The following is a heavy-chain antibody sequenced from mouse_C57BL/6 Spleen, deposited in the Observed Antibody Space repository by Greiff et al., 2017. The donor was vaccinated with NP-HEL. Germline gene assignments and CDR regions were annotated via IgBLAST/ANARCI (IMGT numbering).Heavy chain of an antibody. CDR1: GYTFTSYW. CDR2: IDPSDSYT. CDR3: ARRSGNYRFAY. D-gene: IGHD2-1*01. J-gene: IGHJ3*01. V-gene: IGHV1-50*01. Sequence: VQLQQLGAELVKPGASVKLSCKASGYTFTSYWMQWVKQRPGQGLEWIGEIDPSDSYTNYNQKFKGKATLTVDTSSSTAYMQLSSLTSEDSAVYYCARRSGNYRFAYWGQGTLVTVSA.